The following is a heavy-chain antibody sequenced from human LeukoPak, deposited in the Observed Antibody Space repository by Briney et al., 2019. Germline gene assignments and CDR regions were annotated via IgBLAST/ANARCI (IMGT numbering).Heavy chain of an antibody. CDR3: ARGKTKGVTVNWFDT. J-gene: IGHJ5*02. CDR2: INPSGGST. V-gene: IGHV1-46*01. CDR1: GYTFTGYY. Sequence: GASVKVSCKASGYTFTGYYMHWVRQAPGQGLEWMGIINPSGGSTSYAQKFQGRVTMTRDTSTSTVYMELSSLRSEDTAVYYCARGKTKGVTVNWFDTWGQGTLVTVSS. D-gene: IGHD3-16*02.